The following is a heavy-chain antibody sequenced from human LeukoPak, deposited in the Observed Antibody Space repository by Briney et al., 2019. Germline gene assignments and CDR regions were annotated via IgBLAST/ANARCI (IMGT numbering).Heavy chain of an antibody. V-gene: IGHV4-34*01. CDR3: ARATWGDYDILTGYYRPLHFDY. CDR2: INHSGST. J-gene: IGHJ4*02. Sequence: KPSETLSLTCAVYGGSFSGYYWSWIRQPPGKGLEWIGEINHSGSTNYNPSLKSRVTISVDTSKNQFSLKLSSVTAADTAVYYCARATWGDYDILTGYYRPLHFDYWGQGTLVTVSS. D-gene: IGHD3-9*01. CDR1: GGSFSGYY.